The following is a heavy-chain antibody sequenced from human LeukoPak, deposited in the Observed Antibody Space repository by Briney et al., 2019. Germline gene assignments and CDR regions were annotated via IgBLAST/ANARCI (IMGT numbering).Heavy chain of an antibody. CDR3: ARRQQSSYGMDV. CDR1: GFTFSSYG. Sequence: GGSLRLSCAASGFTFSSYGMHWVRQAPGKGLEWVAVISYDGSNKYYADSVKGRFTISRDNSKNTLYLQMNSLRAEDTAVYYCARRQQSSYGMDVWGQGTTVTVSS. D-gene: IGHD6-13*01. J-gene: IGHJ6*02. V-gene: IGHV3-30*03. CDR2: ISYDGSNK.